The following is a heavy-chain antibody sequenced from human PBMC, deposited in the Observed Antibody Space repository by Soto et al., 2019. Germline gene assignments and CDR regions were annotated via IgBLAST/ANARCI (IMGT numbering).Heavy chain of an antibody. Sequence: GASVKVSCKASGYTLTIYGIIWVRQAPGQGLEWMGWISAYNGNTNYAQKLQGRVTMTTDTSTSTAYMELRSLRSDDTAVYYCARVYSKGENWFDPWGQGTLVTVSS. CDR1: GYTLTIYG. CDR2: ISAYNGNT. J-gene: IGHJ5*02. CDR3: ARVYSKGENWFDP. D-gene: IGHD4-4*01. V-gene: IGHV1-18*01.